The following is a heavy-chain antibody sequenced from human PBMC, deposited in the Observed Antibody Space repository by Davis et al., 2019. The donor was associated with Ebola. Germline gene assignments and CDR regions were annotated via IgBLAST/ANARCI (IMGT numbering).Heavy chain of an antibody. Sequence: PGGSLRLSCAASGFTFSSYAMHWVRQAPGKGLEWVAVISYDGSNKYYADSVKGRFTISRDNSKNTLYLQMNSLRAEDTAVYYCARLRSRGGWFDPWGQGTLVTVSS. CDR3: ARLRSRGGWFDP. V-gene: IGHV3-30-3*01. J-gene: IGHJ5*02. D-gene: IGHD3-16*01. CDR2: ISYDGSNK. CDR1: GFTFSSYA.